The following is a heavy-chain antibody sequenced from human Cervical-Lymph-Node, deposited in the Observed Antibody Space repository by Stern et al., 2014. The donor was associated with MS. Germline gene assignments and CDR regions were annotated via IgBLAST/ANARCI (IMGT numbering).Heavy chain of an antibody. J-gene: IGHJ6*02. D-gene: IGHD3-10*01. CDR2: ISGFGGGA. CDR3: AKHAGNYYYGMDV. Sequence: VQLVESGGDLVQPGGSLRLSCAASGFTFSSYGMSWVRQAPGKGLEWVSAISGFGGGAHYADSVKGRVPISRANSKNTPYLQMNSLRAEDTAVYYCAKHAGNYYYGMDVWGQGTTVTVSS. V-gene: IGHV3-23*04. CDR1: GFTFSSYG.